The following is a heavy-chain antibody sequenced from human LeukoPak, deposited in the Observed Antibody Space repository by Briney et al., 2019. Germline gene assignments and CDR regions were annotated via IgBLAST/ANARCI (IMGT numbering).Heavy chain of an antibody. CDR1: GFTFSTYE. D-gene: IGHD2-21*02. Sequence: PGGSLRLSCAASGFTFSTYEMTWVRPAPGKGLEWVSYITDSGRTIYYADSVKGRFTISRDNAKNSLFLQMNSLRAEDTAVYYCARGEVVTASLPDYFYYYMDVWGKGTTVTISS. V-gene: IGHV3-48*03. CDR2: ITDSGRTI. CDR3: ARGEVVTASLPDYFYYYMDV. J-gene: IGHJ6*03.